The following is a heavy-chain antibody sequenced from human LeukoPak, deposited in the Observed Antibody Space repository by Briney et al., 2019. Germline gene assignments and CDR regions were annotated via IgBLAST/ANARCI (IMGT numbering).Heavy chain of an antibody. J-gene: IGHJ4*02. V-gene: IGHV3-48*03. CDR3: ASFYGGGFDY. D-gene: IGHD4-23*01. CDR1: GFTFSSYE. Sequence: PGGSLRLSCAASGFTFSSYEMNWVRQAPGKGLEWVSYISSSGSTIYYADSVKGRFTISRDNAKNSLYLQMNSLRAEDTAVYYCASFYGGGFDYWGQGTLVTLSS. CDR2: ISSSGSTI.